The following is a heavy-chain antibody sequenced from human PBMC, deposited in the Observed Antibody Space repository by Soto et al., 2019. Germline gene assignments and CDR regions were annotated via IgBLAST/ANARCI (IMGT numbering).Heavy chain of an antibody. D-gene: IGHD3-10*01. CDR2: IDWDDDK. CDR1: GFSLSTSGVG. Sequence: SGPTLVNPTQTLTLTCTFSGFSLSTSGVGVGWIRQPPGKALEWLALIDWDDDKRYSPSLKSRLTITKDTSKNQVVLTMTNMDPVDTATYYCAHRPFGYGSGRHHNWFDPWGQGTLVTVSS. CDR3: AHRPFGYGSGRHHNWFDP. J-gene: IGHJ5*02. V-gene: IGHV2-5*02.